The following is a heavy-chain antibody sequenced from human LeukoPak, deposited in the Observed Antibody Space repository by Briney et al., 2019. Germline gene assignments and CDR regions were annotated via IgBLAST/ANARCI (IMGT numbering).Heavy chain of an antibody. Sequence: GGSLRLSCAASGFTFSSYSMNWVRQAPGKGLEWVSSISSSSSYIYYADSVKGRFTISRDNAKNSLYLQMNSLRAEDTAVYYCAKDRAASYNWFDPWGQGTLVTVSS. CDR3: AKDRAASYNWFDP. V-gene: IGHV3-21*04. D-gene: IGHD3-10*01. CDR2: ISSSSSYI. J-gene: IGHJ5*02. CDR1: GFTFSSYS.